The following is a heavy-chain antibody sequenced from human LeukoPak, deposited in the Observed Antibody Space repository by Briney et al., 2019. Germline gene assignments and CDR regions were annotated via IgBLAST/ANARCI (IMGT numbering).Heavy chain of an antibody. J-gene: IGHJ4*02. D-gene: IGHD4-11*01. CDR2: IYDSGST. CDR3: AMICSNSRGY. V-gene: IGHV4-39*01. Sequence: SETLSLTCTVSGGSIRSSYYYWGWIRQPPGKGLEWIGSIYDSGSTYYNPSLKSRVTISVDTSKNQFSLKLNSVTAADTAVYYCAMICSNSRGYWGQGTLVTVSS. CDR1: GGSIRSSYYY.